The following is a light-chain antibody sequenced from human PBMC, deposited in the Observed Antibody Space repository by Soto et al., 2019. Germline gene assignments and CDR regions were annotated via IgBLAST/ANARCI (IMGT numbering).Light chain of an antibody. J-gene: IGKJ5*01. V-gene: IGKV3-11*01. CDR3: QQRSNWPSIT. CDR2: DAS. Sequence: EIVLTQSPGTLSLSPGDRATLSCRASQTVSNNYLAWCQQKPGQAPRLLIYDASNRATGIPARFSGSGSGTDFTLTISSLEPEDFAVYYCQQRSNWPSITFGQGTRLEIK. CDR1: QTVSNNY.